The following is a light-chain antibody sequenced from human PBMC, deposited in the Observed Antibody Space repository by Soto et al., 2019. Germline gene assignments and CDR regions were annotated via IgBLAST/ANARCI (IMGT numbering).Light chain of an antibody. CDR2: GAS. CDR3: QKYNSASLT. Sequence: DIQMTQSPSSLSASVGDRVTITCRASQGISNYLAWYQQKPGKVPELLIYGASTLQSGVPSRFSGSGSGTDFTLTISSLQPEDVATYSCQKYNSASLTVGGGTKVEIK. CDR1: QGISNY. J-gene: IGKJ4*01. V-gene: IGKV1-27*01.